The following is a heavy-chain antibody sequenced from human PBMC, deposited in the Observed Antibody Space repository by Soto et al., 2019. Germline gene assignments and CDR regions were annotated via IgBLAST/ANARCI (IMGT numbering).Heavy chain of an antibody. CDR2: INAGNGDT. J-gene: IGHJ3*01. CDR3: ARDEGNCISTRCYGGAYDV. Sequence: QAHLVQSGAEEKKSGASVKVSCKASGYTFNMYTMHWVRQAPGQRREWMGGINAGNGDTKYSQKFQGRVTITRDTSASTAYLERSSLRSEDTAGSYWARDEGNCISTRCYGGAYDVWGQGTMVTVSS. CDR1: GYTFNMYT. V-gene: IGHV1-3*05. D-gene: IGHD2-2*01.